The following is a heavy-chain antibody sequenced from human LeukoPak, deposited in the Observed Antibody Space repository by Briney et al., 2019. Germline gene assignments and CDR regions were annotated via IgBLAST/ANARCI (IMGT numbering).Heavy chain of an antibody. D-gene: IGHD5-18*01. CDR3: ARQHDSYHYYYVDV. V-gene: IGHV4-59*04. J-gene: IGHJ6*03. Sequence: SETLSLTCTVSGGSISSYYWIWIRQPPGKGLEWIGSLYHSDSIYYNPSLESRVTMSVDTSKNQFSLKLSFVTAADTAVYYCARQHDSYHYYYVDVWGKGTTVTVSS. CDR2: LYHSDSI. CDR1: GGSISSYY.